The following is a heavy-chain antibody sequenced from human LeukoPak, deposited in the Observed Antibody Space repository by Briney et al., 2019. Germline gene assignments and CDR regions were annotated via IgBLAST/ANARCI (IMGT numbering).Heavy chain of an antibody. V-gene: IGHV4-30-4*01. D-gene: IGHD4-17*01. CDR2: IYYGGST. J-gene: IGHJ5*02. Sequence: PSETLSLTCTVSGGSISSGDYYWSWIRQPPGKGLEWIGYIYYGGSTYYNPSLKSRVTISVDTSKNQFSLKLSSVTTADTAVYYCARSRYGPWFDPWGQGTLVTVSS. CDR1: GGSISSGDYY. CDR3: ARSRYGPWFDP.